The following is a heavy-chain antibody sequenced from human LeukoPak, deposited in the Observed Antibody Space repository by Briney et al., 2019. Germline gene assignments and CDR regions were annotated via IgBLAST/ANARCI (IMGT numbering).Heavy chain of an antibody. CDR1: GFTFSEYA. J-gene: IGHJ4*02. CDR3: ARVFLERLTSGYFDN. Sequence: GGSLRLSCAASGFTFSEYAMHWVRQAPGKGLEWVAVISYDGRQKYYGDSVKGRFTISRDNPKNTLYLQMNSLRDDDTTVYYCARVFLERLTSGYFDNWGQGTLVTVSS. D-gene: IGHD3-3*01. V-gene: IGHV3-30-3*01. CDR2: ISYDGRQK.